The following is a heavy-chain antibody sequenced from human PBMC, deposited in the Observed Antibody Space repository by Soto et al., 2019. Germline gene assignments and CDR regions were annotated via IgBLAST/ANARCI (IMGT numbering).Heavy chain of an antibody. J-gene: IGHJ4*02. D-gene: IGHD3-10*01. V-gene: IGHV1-8*01. CDR3: ARDGDGPGRRYDY. Sequence: ASVKVSCKASGYTFTSYDINWVRQATGQGLEWMGWMNSNNGNTDYAQKFQGRVTMTTDTSTSTAYMELRSLTSDDTAVYYCARDGDGPGRRYDYWGQGTLVTVSS. CDR1: GYTFTSYD. CDR2: MNSNNGNT.